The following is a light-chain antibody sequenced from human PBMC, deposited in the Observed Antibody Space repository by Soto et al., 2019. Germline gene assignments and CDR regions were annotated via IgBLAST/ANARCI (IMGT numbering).Light chain of an antibody. CDR1: QSVSSN. Sequence: EIVMTQSPATLSVSPGERATLSCRASQSVSSNLAWYQQKPGQAPRLLIYGASTRATGIPARFSGSGSGTDFTLTIACLLSEDFAFYYCQQYNNWLRWTFGQGPKVEIK. CDR3: QQYNNWLRWT. CDR2: GAS. V-gene: IGKV3-15*01. J-gene: IGKJ1*01.